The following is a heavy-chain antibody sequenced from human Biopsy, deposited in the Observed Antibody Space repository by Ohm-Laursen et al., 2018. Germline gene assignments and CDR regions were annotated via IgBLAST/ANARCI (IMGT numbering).Heavy chain of an antibody. D-gene: IGHD3-10*01. V-gene: IGHV4-39*01. CDR1: GGSISRSSYN. Sequence: GTLSLTCSVSGGSISRSSYNWGWIRLPPGNGLEWIGSMYFSGNTYYNPSLKSRVNITVDTSKNKFSLNLSCVTAADTAVYYCARQGDSGRSFDYWGQGTLVTVSS. J-gene: IGHJ4*02. CDR3: ARQGDSGRSFDY. CDR2: MYFSGNT.